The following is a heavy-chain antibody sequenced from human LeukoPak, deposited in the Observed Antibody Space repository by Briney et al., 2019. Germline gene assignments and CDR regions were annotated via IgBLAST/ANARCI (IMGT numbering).Heavy chain of an antibody. Sequence: ASETLSLTCAVYGGSFSGYYWSWIRQPPGKGLEWIGEINHSGSTNYNPSLKSRVTISVDTSKNQFSLKLSSVTAADTAVYYCARGWDIVVVVAATHGMDVWGQGTTVTVSS. CDR2: INHSGST. J-gene: IGHJ6*02. D-gene: IGHD2-15*01. V-gene: IGHV4-34*01. CDR1: GGSFSGYY. CDR3: ARGWDIVVVVAATHGMDV.